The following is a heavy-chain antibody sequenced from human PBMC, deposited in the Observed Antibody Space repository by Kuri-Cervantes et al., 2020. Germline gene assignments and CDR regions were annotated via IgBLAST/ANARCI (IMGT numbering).Heavy chain of an antibody. Sequence: GESLKISCVASGFTVSSNYMSWVRQAPGKGLEWVAVISYDGSNKYYADSVKGRFTISRDNSKNTLYLQMNSLRAEDTAVYYCARSPNGYGDYYYYYGMDVWGQGTTVTVSS. CDR1: GFTVSSNY. D-gene: IGHD4-17*01. J-gene: IGHJ6*02. CDR2: ISYDGSNK. V-gene: IGHV3-30-3*01. CDR3: ARSPNGYGDYYYYYGMDV.